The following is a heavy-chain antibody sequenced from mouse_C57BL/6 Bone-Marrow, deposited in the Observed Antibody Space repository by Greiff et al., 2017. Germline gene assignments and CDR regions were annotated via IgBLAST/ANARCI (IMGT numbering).Heavy chain of an antibody. J-gene: IGHJ1*03. D-gene: IGHD1-1*01. CDR1: GFTFSSYT. V-gene: IGHV5-9*01. CDR2: ISGCGGNT. Sequence: EVNLVESGGGLVKPGGSLKLSCAASGFTFSSYTMSWVRQTPEKRLQWVAAISGCGGNTYYPDSVKGRFPISRDNDKNILYLQMSSLRSEDTALYYCSRQVTTVLATKYFDVWGTGTTVTVSS. CDR3: SRQVTTVLATKYFDV.